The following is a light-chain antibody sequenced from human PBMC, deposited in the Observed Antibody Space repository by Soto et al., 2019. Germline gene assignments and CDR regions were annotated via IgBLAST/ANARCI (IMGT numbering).Light chain of an antibody. V-gene: IGKV1-17*01. CDR1: QGIRTD. CDR2: TTS. J-gene: IGKJ4*01. CDR3: LQHNTYPLT. Sequence: DIPMTQSPASLSASVGDRVTITCRASQGIRTDLGWYQQKPGKAPKRLIYTTSTLESGVPTWFRGSGSGIEFTLTPSGLQPEDFATYYCLQHNTYPLTFGGGTKVEIK.